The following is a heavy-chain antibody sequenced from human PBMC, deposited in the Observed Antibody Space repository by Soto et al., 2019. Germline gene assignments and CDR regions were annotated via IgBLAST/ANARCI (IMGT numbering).Heavy chain of an antibody. Sequence: GSLRLSCAASGFTFTAYWMHWVRQAPGKGLEWVSRINRDGTTTSYAGSVQGRFTISRDNAKNTLSLQMNSLRAEDTAVYYCARVGQGRWHFDSWGQGTLVTVSS. CDR1: GFTFTAYW. D-gene: IGHD2-15*01. V-gene: IGHV3-74*01. CDR3: ARVGQGRWHFDS. J-gene: IGHJ4*02. CDR2: INRDGTTT.